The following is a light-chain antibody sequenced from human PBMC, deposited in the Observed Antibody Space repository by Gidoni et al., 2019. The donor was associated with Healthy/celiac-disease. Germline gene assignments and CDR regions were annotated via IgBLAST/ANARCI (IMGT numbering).Light chain of an antibody. V-gene: IGKV1-39*01. CDR2: AAS. CDR1: RSISTH. J-gene: IGKJ4*01. Sequence: DIQLTHSPSALSASVGDRVTITCRASRSISTHLNWSQQKPGKAPKLLIYAASNLHSGVPSRFSGRGSGTDFTLTISSLQPEDFATYYCQQSDNIPLTFGGGTKVEIK. CDR3: QQSDNIPLT.